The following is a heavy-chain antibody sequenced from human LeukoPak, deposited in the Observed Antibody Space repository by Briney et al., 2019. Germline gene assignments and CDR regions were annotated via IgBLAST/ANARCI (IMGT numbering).Heavy chain of an antibody. CDR3: ARQGEATIANYYYYMDV. Sequence: TGESLKISCKGSGYSFTSYWIGWVRQMPGKGLEWMGIIYPGDSDTRYSPSFQGQVTISADKSISTAYLQWSSLKASYTAMYYCARQGEATIANYYYYMDVWGKGTTVTGSS. D-gene: IGHD5-12*01. V-gene: IGHV5-51*01. CDR1: GYSFTSYW. J-gene: IGHJ6*03. CDR2: IYPGDSDT.